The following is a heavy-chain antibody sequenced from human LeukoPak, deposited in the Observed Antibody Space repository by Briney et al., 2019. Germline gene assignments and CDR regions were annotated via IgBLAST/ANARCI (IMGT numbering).Heavy chain of an antibody. Sequence: GGSLRLSCAASGFTFSSYAMSWVRQAPGKGLEWVSGISGSGDTTYYVASVKGRFTISRDNSKTTLSLQMNSLRAEDTAVYYCYTDIVTVPAPDYWGQGALVIVSS. CDR3: YTDIVTVPAPDY. V-gene: IGHV3-23*01. CDR1: GFTFSSYA. CDR2: ISGSGDTT. J-gene: IGHJ4*02. D-gene: IGHD2-2*01.